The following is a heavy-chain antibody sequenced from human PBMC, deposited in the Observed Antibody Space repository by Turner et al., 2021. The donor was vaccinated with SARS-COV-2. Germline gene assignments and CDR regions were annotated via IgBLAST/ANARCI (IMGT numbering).Heavy chain of an antibody. Sequence: QPGRYLRASCPASGFTFSSYAIHWLRQSPGKGQEWVAVIFYDGTNKDRAASMKGRSTVSRDDAKNTLFFQAKGVRRDWSVTGVQACALPISSYLCSSTWGQGTLVTVSS. V-gene: IGHV3-30*14. D-gene: IGHD6-19*01. J-gene: IGHJ4*02. CDR2: IFYDGTNK. CDR1: GFTFSSYA. CDR3: ACALPISSYLCSST.